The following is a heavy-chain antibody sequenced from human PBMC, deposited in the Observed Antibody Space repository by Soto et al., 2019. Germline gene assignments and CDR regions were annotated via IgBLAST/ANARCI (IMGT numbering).Heavy chain of an antibody. CDR1: GYTFTSYY. V-gene: IGHV1-46*03. D-gene: IGHD6-19*01. Sequence: QVQLVQSGAEVKKPGASVKVSCKASGYTFTSYYMHWVRQAPGQGLEWMGIINPSGGSTSYEQKFQGRVTMTRDTSTSTVYMELGSLRSEDTAVYYCAREPMTDIAVAGTFDYWGQGTLVTVSS. CDR3: AREPMTDIAVAGTFDY. CDR2: INPSGGST. J-gene: IGHJ4*02.